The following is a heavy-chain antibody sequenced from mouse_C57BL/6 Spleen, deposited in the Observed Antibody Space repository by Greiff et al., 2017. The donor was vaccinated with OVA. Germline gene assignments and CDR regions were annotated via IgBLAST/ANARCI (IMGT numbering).Heavy chain of an antibody. CDR2: IDPSDSYT. V-gene: IGHV1-50*01. Sequence: QVQLKQSGAELVKPGASVKLSCKASGYTFTSYWMQWVKQRPGQGLEWIGEIDPSDSYTNYNQKFKGKATLTVDTSSSTAYMQLSSLTSEDSAVYYCARYSTVGYYYAMDYWGQGTSVTVSS. CDR1: GYTFTSYW. D-gene: IGHD1-1*01. J-gene: IGHJ4*01. CDR3: ARYSTVGYYYAMDY.